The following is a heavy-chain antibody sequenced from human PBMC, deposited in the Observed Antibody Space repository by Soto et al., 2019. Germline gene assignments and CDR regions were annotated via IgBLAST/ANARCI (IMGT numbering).Heavy chain of an antibody. CDR1: GGTFSSYA. CDR3: ARSQGSSTSLEIYYYYYYGMDV. J-gene: IGHJ6*02. Sequence: QVQLVQSGAEVKKPGSSVKVSCKASGGTFSSYAISWVRQAPGQGLEWMGGIIPISETTNYAQKVQGRVTITADESKSTAYMELSRLRSEDTAVYYCARSQGSSTSLEIYYYYYYGMDVWGQGTTVTVSS. V-gene: IGHV1-69*01. D-gene: IGHD2-2*01. CDR2: IIPISETT.